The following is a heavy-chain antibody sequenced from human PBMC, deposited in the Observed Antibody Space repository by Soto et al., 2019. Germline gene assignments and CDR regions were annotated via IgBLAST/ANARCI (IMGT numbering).Heavy chain of an antibody. D-gene: IGHD2-15*01. CDR1: GFTFSGSA. CDR2: IRSKANNYAT. Sequence: EVHLVESGGGLVQPGGSLKLSCAASGFTFSGSAMHWVRQASGKGREWVGRIRSKANNYATGYAASVKGRFTISRDDSKNTAYLQMNSLKTEDTAVYYCTRRGYCSGGGCSSLGFDYWVQGTLVTVSS. CDR3: TRRGYCSGGGCSSLGFDY. J-gene: IGHJ4*02. V-gene: IGHV3-73*02.